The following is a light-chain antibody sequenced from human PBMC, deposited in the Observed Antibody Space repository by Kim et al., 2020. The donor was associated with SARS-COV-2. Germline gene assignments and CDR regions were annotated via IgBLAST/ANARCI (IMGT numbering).Light chain of an antibody. J-gene: IGKJ3*01. Sequence: DIQMTQSPSSLSASVGDRVTITCRTSQSINSHLNWYHQKPGKAPKLLIYAASTLQSGVPSRFSGSGSETDFTLTISSLQPEDFATYFCQQTYITPRTFGPGTKVDIK. CDR1: QSINSH. CDR3: QQTYITPRT. CDR2: AAS. V-gene: IGKV1-39*01.